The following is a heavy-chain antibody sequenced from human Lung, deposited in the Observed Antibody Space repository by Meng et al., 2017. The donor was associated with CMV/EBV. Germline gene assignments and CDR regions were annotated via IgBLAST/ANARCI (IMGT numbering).Heavy chain of an antibody. CDR1: GYTFMHHG. Sequence: QLQLMQAGAEVKKPGASVRVSCKPSGYTFMHHGISWIRQAPGQGLEWMGWISCYNGDTNYAQKFQGRVTMTTDTSTSTAYMDLRSLRSDDTAVYYCARDPSNTSGRYAYFDYWGQGTLVTVSS. J-gene: IGHJ4*02. V-gene: IGHV1-18*01. CDR2: ISCYNGDT. CDR3: ARDPSNTSGRYAYFDY. D-gene: IGHD6-19*01.